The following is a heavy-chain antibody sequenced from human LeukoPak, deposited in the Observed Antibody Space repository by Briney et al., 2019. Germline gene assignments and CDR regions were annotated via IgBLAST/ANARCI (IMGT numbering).Heavy chain of an antibody. CDR3: ARVLHKRNYDSSDYYGF. J-gene: IGHJ4*02. V-gene: IGHV3-48*01. D-gene: IGHD3-22*01. CDR1: GFTFSSYG. Sequence: PGGSLRLSCGASGFTFSSYGMHWVRQAPGKGLDWVSYISSSSSTIYYADSVKGRFTISRDNAKNSLYLQLNSLRAEDTAVYYCARVLHKRNYDSSDYYGFWGQGTRVTVSS. CDR2: ISSSSSTI.